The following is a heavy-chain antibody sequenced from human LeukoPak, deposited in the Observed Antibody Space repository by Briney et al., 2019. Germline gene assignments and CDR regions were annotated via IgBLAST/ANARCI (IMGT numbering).Heavy chain of an antibody. CDR3: ARDRCGDICFYGLDV. J-gene: IGHJ6*02. CDR2: VSGSGGNT. V-gene: IGHV3-23*01. Sequence: GGSLRLSCAASGFTFNTYAMSWVRQAPGKGLEWVSGVSGSGGNTYYADSVKGRFTISRDNSKNTLYLEMNNLRAEDTAVYFCARDRCGDICFYGLDVWGQGTTVSVSS. CDR1: GFTFNTYA. D-gene: IGHD2-21*01.